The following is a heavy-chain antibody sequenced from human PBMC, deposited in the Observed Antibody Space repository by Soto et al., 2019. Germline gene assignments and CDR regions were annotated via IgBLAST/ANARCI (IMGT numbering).Heavy chain of an antibody. CDR2: ISGSGGST. Sequence: PGGSLRLSCAASGFTFSSFAMSWVRQAPGKGLEWVSAISGSGGSTYYADSVKGRFTISRDNSKNTLYLQMNSLRAEDTAVYYCAKGRRRGYSGYDQGGAFDIWGQGTMVTVSS. CDR1: GFTFSSFA. J-gene: IGHJ3*02. V-gene: IGHV3-23*01. CDR3: AKGRRRGYSGYDQGGAFDI. D-gene: IGHD5-12*01.